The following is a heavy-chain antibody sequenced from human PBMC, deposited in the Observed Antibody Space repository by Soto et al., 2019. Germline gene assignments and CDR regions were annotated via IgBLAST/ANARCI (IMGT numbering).Heavy chain of an antibody. CDR1: GFTFSSYA. V-gene: IGHV3-64D*08. CDR3: VKGGAGGSDNSSSWYYFDY. CDR2: ISSNGGST. J-gene: IGHJ4*02. Sequence: GGSLRLSCSASGFTFSSYAMHWVRQAPGKGLEYVSAISSNGGSTYYADSVKGRFTISRGNSKNTLYLQMSSLRAEDTAVYYCVKGGAGGSDNSSSWYYFDYWGQGTLVTVSS. D-gene: IGHD6-13*01.